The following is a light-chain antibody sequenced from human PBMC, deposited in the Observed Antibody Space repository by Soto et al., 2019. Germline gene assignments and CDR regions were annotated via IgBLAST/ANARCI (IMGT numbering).Light chain of an antibody. CDR2: GNG. CDR3: QSYDNSLSVYV. Sequence: QSALTQPPSVSGAPGQRVTISCSGTSSSIGAGYEVHWYHQLPGTAPKLVVSGNGNRPSGVPDRLSASKSGTSASLAITGLQAEDEGHYYCQSYDNSLSVYVFGTGTKLTVL. CDR1: SSSIGAGYE. V-gene: IGLV1-40*01. J-gene: IGLJ1*01.